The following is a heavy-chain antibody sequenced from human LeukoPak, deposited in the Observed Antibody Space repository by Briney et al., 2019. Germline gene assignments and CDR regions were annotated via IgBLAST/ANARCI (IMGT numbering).Heavy chain of an antibody. Sequence: SETLSLTCIVSGGSISSSSYYWGWIRQPPGKGLERIGSIYYSGSTYYNPSLKSRVTISVDTSKNQFSLKLSSVTAADTAVYYCAQGMGVQDYWGRGTLVTVSS. CDR1: GGSISSSSYY. CDR3: AQGMGVQDY. J-gene: IGHJ4*02. V-gene: IGHV4-39*01. D-gene: IGHD1-1*01. CDR2: IYYSGST.